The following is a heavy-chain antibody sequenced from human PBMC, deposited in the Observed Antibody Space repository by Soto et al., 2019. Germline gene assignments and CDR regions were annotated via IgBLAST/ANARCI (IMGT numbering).Heavy chain of an antibody. Sequence: GGSLRLSCAASGFNFPAYAMNWVRQAPGKGLEWVSGLVGSGGDTTLADSVKGRFTISRDNSKNTLYLHMNSLSAEDTAVYYCARSAAVAGPLIYWGQGTLVTVSS. CDR3: ARSAAVAGPLIY. D-gene: IGHD6-19*01. V-gene: IGHV3-23*01. CDR1: GFNFPAYA. J-gene: IGHJ4*02. CDR2: LVGSGGDT.